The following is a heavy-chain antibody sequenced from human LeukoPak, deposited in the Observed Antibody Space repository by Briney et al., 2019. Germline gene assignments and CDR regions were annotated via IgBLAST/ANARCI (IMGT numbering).Heavy chain of an antibody. CDR1: GGSISSYY. CDR2: IYYSGST. CDR3: ASLIRGTYYYGMDV. J-gene: IGHJ6*02. D-gene: IGHD3-16*01. V-gene: IGHV4-59*08. Sequence: PSETLSLTCTVSGGSISSYYWSWIRQPPGKGLEWIGYIYYSGSTNYNPSLESRVTISVDTSKNQFSLKLSSVTAADTAVYYCASLIRGTYYYGMDVWGQGTTVTVSS.